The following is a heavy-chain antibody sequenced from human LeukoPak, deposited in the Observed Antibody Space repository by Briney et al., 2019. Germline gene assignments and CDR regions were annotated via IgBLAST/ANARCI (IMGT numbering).Heavy chain of an antibody. Sequence: ASVKVSCKASGYIFTSYYLHWVRQAPGQGLEWMGVINPNGGSTSYAQKLQGRVTVTGDTSTSTVYMELSDLRSEDAAIYYCARTMVRGVNHYFDYWGQGTLVTVSS. CDR1: GYIFTSYY. D-gene: IGHD3-10*01. V-gene: IGHV1-46*01. J-gene: IGHJ4*02. CDR3: ARTMVRGVNHYFDY. CDR2: INPNGGST.